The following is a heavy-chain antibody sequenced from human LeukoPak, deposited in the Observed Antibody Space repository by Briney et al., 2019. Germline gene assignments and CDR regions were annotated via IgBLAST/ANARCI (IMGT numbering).Heavy chain of an antibody. Sequence: WETLSLSCTASGVTISSYSMSWVRQPPGKGLEWISRICTSGSTTYNPSLKIRVTMSVYTSKNQFSLKLSTVTATDAAVYDCARDLSLGFGERDFDNWGQGTMVTVSS. D-gene: IGHD3-10*01. CDR1: GVTISSYS. J-gene: IGHJ3*02. CDR2: ICTSGST. V-gene: IGHV4-4*07. CDR3: ARDLSLGFGERDFDN.